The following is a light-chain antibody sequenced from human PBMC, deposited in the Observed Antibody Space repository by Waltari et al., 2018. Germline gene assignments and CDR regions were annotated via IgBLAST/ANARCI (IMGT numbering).Light chain of an antibody. CDR3: LTWDSSTVV. CDR1: KLGDKY. Sequence: SYELTQRPSVSVSPGQTASLTCSGDKLGDKYASWYQRKPGQSPVMVIYQDNKRPSGIPERFSGSNSGNTATLTISGTQAMDEADYYCLTWDSSTVVFGGGTKLTVL. J-gene: IGLJ2*01. CDR2: QDN. V-gene: IGLV3-1*01.